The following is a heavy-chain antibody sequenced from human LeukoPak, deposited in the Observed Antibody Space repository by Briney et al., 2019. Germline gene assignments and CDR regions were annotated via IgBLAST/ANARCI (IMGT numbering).Heavy chain of an antibody. CDR3: ARDRYYDSSGYYY. D-gene: IGHD3-22*01. Sequence: SVKVSCKAFGGTFSSYAISWVRQAPGQGLEWMGRIIPIFGTANYARKFQGRVTITTDESTSTAYMELSSLRSEDTAVYYCARDRYYDSSGYYYWGQGTLVTVSS. CDR2: IIPIFGTA. CDR1: GGTFSSYA. J-gene: IGHJ4*02. V-gene: IGHV1-69*05.